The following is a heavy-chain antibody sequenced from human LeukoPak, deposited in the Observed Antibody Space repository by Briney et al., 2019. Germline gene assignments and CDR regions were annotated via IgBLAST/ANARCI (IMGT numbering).Heavy chain of an antibody. CDR3: SRENGAFSPFGY. CDR1: GGSISNTNW. CDR2: ISLTGLT. Sequence: PSETLSLTCGVSGGSISNTNWWSWVRQPPGQGLEWIGEISLTGLTHYNPSLESRVTASLGKSKHQLSLNLTSVTAADTAVYYCSRENGAFSPFGYWGQGILVTV. J-gene: IGHJ4*02. D-gene: IGHD2-8*01. V-gene: IGHV4-4*02.